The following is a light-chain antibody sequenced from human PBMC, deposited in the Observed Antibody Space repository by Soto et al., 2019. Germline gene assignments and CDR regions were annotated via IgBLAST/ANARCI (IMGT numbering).Light chain of an antibody. CDR2: EVN. V-gene: IGLV2-14*03. CDR1: SSDVGAYNH. J-gene: IGLJ3*02. CDR3: SSFTSGGTWV. Sequence: QSALTQPASVSGSPGQSITISCTGTSSDVGAYNHVSWYQQHPGTVPKVMIYEVNNRPSGVSNRFSASKSGNTASLTISGLQAEDEATYYCSSFTSGGTWVFGGGTKLTVL.